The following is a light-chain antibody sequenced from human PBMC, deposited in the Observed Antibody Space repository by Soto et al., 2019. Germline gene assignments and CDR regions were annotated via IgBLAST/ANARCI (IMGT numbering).Light chain of an antibody. J-gene: IGKJ2*01. CDR3: QHFYGPPLFT. Sequence: DIVMTQSPDSLAVSLCERASISCRSSQASLRDASGRHLLAWYQQKPGQPPKLLIYWASTRESGVPDRFSGSWSVTDFTLNISRLQAEDVAVYYCQHFYGPPLFTFGKGTKLEI. CDR1: QASLRDASGRHL. V-gene: IGKV4-1*01. CDR2: WAS.